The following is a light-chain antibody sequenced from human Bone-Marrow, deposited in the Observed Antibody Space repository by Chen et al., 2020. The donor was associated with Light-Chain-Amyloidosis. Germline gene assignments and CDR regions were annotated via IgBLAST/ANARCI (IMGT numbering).Light chain of an antibody. J-gene: IGLJ1*01. CDR1: SSNIGINY. Sequence: QSVLTQPPSASGTPGQRVTISCSGASSNIGINYVYWYQHFPGAAPNLLIHRNNRRPSGVPDGSAGSNAGTSAGRAIRGRRCEVEADHYGAAGDGSLRGYVFGSGAKVIVL. CDR3: AAGDGSLRGYV. CDR2: RNN. V-gene: IGLV1-47*01.